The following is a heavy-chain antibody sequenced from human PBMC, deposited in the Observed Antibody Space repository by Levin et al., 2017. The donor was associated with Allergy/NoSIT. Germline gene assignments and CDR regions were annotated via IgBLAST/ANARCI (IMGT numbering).Heavy chain of an antibody. V-gene: IGHV3-48*03. Sequence: GGSLRLSCAASGFTFSSYEMNWVRQAPGKGLEWVSYISSSGSTIYYADSVKGRFTISRDNAKNSLYLQMNSLRAEDTAVYYCARVGVLGYCTNGVCPPWGQGTLVTVSS. J-gene: IGHJ5*02. D-gene: IGHD2-8*01. CDR1: GFTFSSYE. CDR2: ISSSGSTI. CDR3: ARVGVLGYCTNGVCPP.